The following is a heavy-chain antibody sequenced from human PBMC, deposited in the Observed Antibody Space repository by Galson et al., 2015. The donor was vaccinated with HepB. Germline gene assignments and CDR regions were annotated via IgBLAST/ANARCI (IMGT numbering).Heavy chain of an antibody. Sequence: SLRLSCAVSGITFSNNYLSWVRQAPGKGLEWVSVTYTSGTGYYREPVKGRFAITRDNSNNTLYLQMNDLRVEDTAVYYCARASAGLAYFDYWGQGTLVTVSS. D-gene: IGHD6-19*01. CDR2: TYTSGTG. CDR1: GITFSNNY. CDR3: ARASAGLAYFDY. J-gene: IGHJ4*02. V-gene: IGHV3-66*01.